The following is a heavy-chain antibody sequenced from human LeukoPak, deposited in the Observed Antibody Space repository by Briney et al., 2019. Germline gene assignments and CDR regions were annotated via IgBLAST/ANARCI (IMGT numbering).Heavy chain of an antibody. V-gene: IGHV1-2*02. CDR1: GYTFTDYY. J-gene: IGHJ4*02. D-gene: IGHD6-19*01. Sequence: ASVKVSCKASGYTFTDYYMHWVRQAPGQELEWMGWINPNSGATIYAQKFQGRVTMNRDSSISTAYMEVRSRTPDDTAVYHCATTFSSGWYFHYWGQGTLVTVSS. CDR3: ATTFSSGWYFHY. CDR2: INPNSGAT.